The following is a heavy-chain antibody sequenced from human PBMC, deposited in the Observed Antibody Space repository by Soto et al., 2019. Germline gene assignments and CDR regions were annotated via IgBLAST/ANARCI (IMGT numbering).Heavy chain of an antibody. CDR2: IYSHDDT. Sequence: QLQLQESGPGLVKPSETLSLTCTVSGGSVSSNDYSWGWVRQSPGKGLEWIGAIYSHDDTHYNPSLLSRVNRSVYTSKNEFSLRLNSVTAAATAVYYCVRLNGYCVSTKCRGYYGMDVWGQGTTVTVSS. CDR1: GGSVSSNDYS. J-gene: IGHJ6*02. V-gene: IGHV4-39*01. D-gene: IGHD2-2*03. CDR3: VRLNGYCVSTKCRGYYGMDV.